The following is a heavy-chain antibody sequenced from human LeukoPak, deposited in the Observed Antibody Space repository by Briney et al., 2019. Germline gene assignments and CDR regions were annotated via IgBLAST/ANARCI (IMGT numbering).Heavy chain of an antibody. J-gene: IGHJ4*02. CDR2: ISYDGSKT. D-gene: IGHD5-18*01. CDR3: AGGPQNTDMVIFILDY. Sequence: WWSLRLSCGASGSTFSTYVMHWVRQAPGKGLEWVAVISYDGSKTYYADSVKGRFTISRDNSKNTLNLQMNSLRAEDTAVYYCAGGPQNTDMVIFILDYWGQGTLVTVSS. V-gene: IGHV3-30-3*01. CDR1: GSTFSTYV.